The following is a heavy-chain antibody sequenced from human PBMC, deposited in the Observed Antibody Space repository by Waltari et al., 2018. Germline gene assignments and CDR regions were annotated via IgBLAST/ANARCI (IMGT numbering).Heavy chain of an antibody. Sequence: EVQLLESGGQLVQNGGSLRLSCEASGLDLSSYFMTWGRQAPGRRLEWASFIYTGASNTYYTESVQGRFSIYRYDSTNTLYLHMGSLRPEYTAVYYCGKTAGKSSYNSGYYYIEDWGKGTTVVVS. V-gene: IGHV3-23*03. J-gene: IGHJ6*03. CDR1: GLDLSSYF. CDR3: GKTAGKSSYNSGYYYIED. D-gene: IGHD5-12*01. CDR2: IYTGASNT.